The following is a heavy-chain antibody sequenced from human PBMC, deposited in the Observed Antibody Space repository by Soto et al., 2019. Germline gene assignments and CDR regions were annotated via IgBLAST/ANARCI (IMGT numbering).Heavy chain of an antibody. J-gene: IGHJ5*02. V-gene: IGHV1-58*01. Sequence: QLVQSGAEVKKPGTSVKVSCKASGFTFTSSAVQWVRQARGQRLERLGWIVVGSGNTNYAQKFQERVTITRDMSTSTAYMELSSLRSEDTAVYYCAAPGIAVADPGNWFDPWGQGTLVTVSS. CDR1: GFTFTSSA. CDR3: AAPGIAVADPGNWFDP. D-gene: IGHD6-19*01. CDR2: IVVGSGNT.